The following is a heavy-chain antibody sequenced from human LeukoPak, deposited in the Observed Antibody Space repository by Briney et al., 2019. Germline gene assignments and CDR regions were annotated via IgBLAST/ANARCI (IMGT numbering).Heavy chain of an antibody. CDR1: GFTFSDYY. Sequence: GGSLRLSCAASGFTFSDYYMDWVRQAPGKGLEWVGRTRNRANSYTTEYAASVKGGFTISRDDSKNSLYLQMMSLETEDTAVYYCTSIVGGRSFDYWGQGTLVTVSS. D-gene: IGHD1-26*01. CDR2: TRNRANSYTT. V-gene: IGHV3-72*01. J-gene: IGHJ4*02. CDR3: TSIVGGRSFDY.